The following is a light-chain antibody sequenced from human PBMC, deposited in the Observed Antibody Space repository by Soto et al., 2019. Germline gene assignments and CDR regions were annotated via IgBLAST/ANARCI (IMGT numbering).Light chain of an antibody. Sequence: EIVLTQSPGTLSLSPGERATLSCRASQSVSSNLAWYQQKPGQAPRLLIYGASTRATGIPARFSGSGSGTEFTLTISSLQPEDFATYYCQQSYSTTYTFGQGTRLEIK. CDR3: QQSYSTTYT. J-gene: IGKJ5*01. CDR1: QSVSSN. V-gene: IGKV3-15*01. CDR2: GAS.